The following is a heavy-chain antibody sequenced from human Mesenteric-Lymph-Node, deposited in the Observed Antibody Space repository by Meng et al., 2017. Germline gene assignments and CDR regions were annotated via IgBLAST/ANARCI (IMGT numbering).Heavy chain of an antibody. J-gene: IGHJ3*02. D-gene: IGHD2-2*01. Sequence: ASVKVSCKASGYTFTSYGISWVRQAPGQGLEWMGWISAYNGNTNYAQKLQGRVTMTTDTSTSTAYMELRSLRSDDTAVYYCARHDIVVVPAATFSAFDIWGQGTMVTVSS. CDR2: ISAYNGNT. CDR1: GYTFTSYG. CDR3: ARHDIVVVPAATFSAFDI. V-gene: IGHV1-18*01.